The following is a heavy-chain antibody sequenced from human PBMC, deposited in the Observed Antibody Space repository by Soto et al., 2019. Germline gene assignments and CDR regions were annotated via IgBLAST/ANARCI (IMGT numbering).Heavy chain of an antibody. CDR3: AGGAAADYFDY. Sequence: QVQLQESGPGLVKASETLSLTCTVSSGSISSYYWSWIRQAAGKGLEWIGRIHTSGSTLYNPSLKSRVTMSVCTSKIHFSLNLRSVTAADTAMYYCAGGAAADYFDYWGQGTLVTVSS. V-gene: IGHV4-4*07. D-gene: IGHD6-13*01. CDR2: IHTSGST. J-gene: IGHJ4*02. CDR1: SGSISSYY.